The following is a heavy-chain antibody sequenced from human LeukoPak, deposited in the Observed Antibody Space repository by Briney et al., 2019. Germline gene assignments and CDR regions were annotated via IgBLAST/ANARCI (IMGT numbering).Heavy chain of an antibody. Sequence: SETLSLTCAVYGGSFSGYYWSWIRQPPGKGLEWIGEINHSGSTNYNPSLKGRVTTSVDTSKNQFSLKLSSVTAADTAVYHCASLTTVVTRDYWGQGTLVTVSS. V-gene: IGHV4-34*01. CDR1: GGSFSGYY. CDR3: ASLTTVVTRDY. CDR2: INHSGST. J-gene: IGHJ4*02. D-gene: IGHD4-23*01.